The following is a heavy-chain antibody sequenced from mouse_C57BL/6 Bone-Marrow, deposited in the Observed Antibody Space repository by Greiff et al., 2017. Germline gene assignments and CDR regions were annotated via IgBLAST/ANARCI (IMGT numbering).Heavy chain of an antibody. CDR2: IYWDDDK. Sequence: LKESGPGILQSSQTLSLTCSFSGFSLSTSGMGVSWIRQPSGKGLEWLAHIYWDDDKRYNPSLKSRLTISKDTSRNQVFLKSTSVDTADTATYYCARSTLITTVVPYAMDYWGQGTSVTVSS. CDR1: GFSLSTSGMG. V-gene: IGHV8-12*01. CDR3: ARSTLITTVVPYAMDY. D-gene: IGHD1-1*01. J-gene: IGHJ4*01.